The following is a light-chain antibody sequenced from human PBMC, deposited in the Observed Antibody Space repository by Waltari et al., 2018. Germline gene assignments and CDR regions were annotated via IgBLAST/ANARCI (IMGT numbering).Light chain of an antibody. CDR2: KAS. CDR1: QDISSW. V-gene: IGKV1-5*03. Sequence: DIQMTQSHSTVSSSVGDRVTITCRASQDISSWLAWYQQKPERAPKLLIYKATKASTFERGVPQRFSGSGSGTEFTLTINSLQPDDFATYYCQQVDTYPWTFGQGTKVEIK. CDR3: QQVDTYPWT. J-gene: IGKJ1*01.